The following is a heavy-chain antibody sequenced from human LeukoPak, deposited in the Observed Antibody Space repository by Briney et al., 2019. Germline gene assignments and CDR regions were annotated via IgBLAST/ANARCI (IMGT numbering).Heavy chain of an antibody. J-gene: IGHJ4*02. V-gene: IGHV3-23*01. CDR1: GFTVSSNY. CDR3: AMLLLWFGEGPFDY. D-gene: IGHD3-10*01. Sequence: PGGSLRLSCAASGFTVSSNYMSWVRQAPGKGLEWVSVISGSGGSTYYADSVKGRFTISRDNSKNTLYLQMNSLRAEDTAVYYCAMLLLWFGEGPFDYWGQGTLVTVSS. CDR2: ISGSGGST.